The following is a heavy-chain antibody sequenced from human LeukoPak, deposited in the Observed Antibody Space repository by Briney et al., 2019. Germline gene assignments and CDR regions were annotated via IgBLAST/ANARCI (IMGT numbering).Heavy chain of an antibody. D-gene: IGHD3-22*01. CDR2: ISGSGGST. CDR3: ARDRHYDSSGYYLSPPDY. CDR1: GFTFSSYA. J-gene: IGHJ4*02. Sequence: GGSLRLSCAASGFTFSSYAMSWVRQAPGKGLEWVSAISGSGGSTYYADSVKGRFTISRDNAKNSLYLQMNSLRAEDTAVYYCARDRHYDSSGYYLSPPDYWGQGTLVTVSS. V-gene: IGHV3-23*01.